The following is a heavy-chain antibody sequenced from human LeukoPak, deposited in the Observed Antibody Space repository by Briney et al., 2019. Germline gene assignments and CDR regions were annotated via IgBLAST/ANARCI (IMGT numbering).Heavy chain of an antibody. D-gene: IGHD2-15*01. CDR3: ARRYCSGGSCYSSY. CDR1: GFAFSSYT. V-gene: IGHV3-21*01. CDR2: ITSTSTYI. J-gene: IGHJ4*02. Sequence: GGFLRLSCAASGFAFSSYTMNWVRQAPGKGLEWVSSITSTSTYIFYADSVKGRFTISRDNAKNSLYLQMNSLRAEDTAVYYCARRYCSGGSCYSSYWGQGTLVTVSS.